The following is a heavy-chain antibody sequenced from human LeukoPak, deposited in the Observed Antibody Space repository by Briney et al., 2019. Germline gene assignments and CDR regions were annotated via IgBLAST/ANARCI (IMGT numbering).Heavy chain of an antibody. CDR1: VYTFTIYY. CDR2: INPNSGGT. D-gene: IGHD3-22*01. CDR3: ARTLVVINDAFDI. J-gene: IGHJ3*02. Sequence: ASVTVSCKGSVYTFTIYYMHWVRQAPRPGREGMGWINPNSGGTNYAQKFQGRVTMTRDTSISTAYMELNRLRSDDTAVYYCARTLVVINDAFDIWGQGTMVTVSS. V-gene: IGHV1-2*02.